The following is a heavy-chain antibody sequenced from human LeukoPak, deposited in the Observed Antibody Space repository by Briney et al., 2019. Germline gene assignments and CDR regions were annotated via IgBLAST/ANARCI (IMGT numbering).Heavy chain of an antibody. Sequence: SVKVSCKASGGTFSSYAISWVRQAPGQGLEWMGGIIPIFGTANYAQKFQGRVTITADESTSTAYMELSGLRSEDTAVYYCAREGVYYYDSSGTGAFDIWGQGTMVTVSS. V-gene: IGHV1-69*01. CDR2: IIPIFGTA. CDR3: AREGVYYYDSSGTGAFDI. CDR1: GGTFSSYA. J-gene: IGHJ3*02. D-gene: IGHD3-22*01.